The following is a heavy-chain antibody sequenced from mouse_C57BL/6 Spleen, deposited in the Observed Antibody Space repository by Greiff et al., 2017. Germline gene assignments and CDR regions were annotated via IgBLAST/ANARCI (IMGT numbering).Heavy chain of an antibody. CDR2: IYPGDGDT. D-gene: IGHD1-1*01. J-gene: IGHJ2*01. V-gene: IGHV1-82*01. CDR1: GYAFSSSW. Sequence: QVQLQQSGPELVKPGASVKISCKASGYAFSSSWMNWVKQRPGKGLEWIGRIYPGDGDTNYNGKFKGKATLTADKSSSTAYMQLSSLTSEDSAVYFCVYGSSSYFDYVGQGTTLTVSS. CDR3: VYGSSSYFDY.